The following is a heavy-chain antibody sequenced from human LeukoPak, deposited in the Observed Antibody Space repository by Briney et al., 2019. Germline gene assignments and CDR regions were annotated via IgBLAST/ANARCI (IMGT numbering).Heavy chain of an antibody. J-gene: IGHJ5*02. V-gene: IGHV1-69*06. D-gene: IGHD1-20*01. CDR3: ARMSWVTGTSGVWFDP. Sequence: SVKVSCKASGGTFSSYAISWVRQAPGQGLEWMGGIIPIFGTANYAQKFQGRVTITADKSTSTAYMELSSLRSEDTAVYYCARMSWVTGTSGVWFDPWGQGTLVTVSS. CDR2: IIPIFGTA. CDR1: GGTFSSYA.